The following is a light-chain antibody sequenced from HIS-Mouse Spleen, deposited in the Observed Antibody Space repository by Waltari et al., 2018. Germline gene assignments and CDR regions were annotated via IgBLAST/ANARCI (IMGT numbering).Light chain of an antibody. J-gene: IGLJ2*01. CDR2: DVS. CDR1: SRDVGGYNY. CDR3: SSYTSSSTVV. Sequence: QSALTQPASVSGSPGQSITISCTGTSRDVGGYNYVSWYQQPPGKPPKLMIYDVSNRPSGVSNRFSGSKSGNTASLTISGLQAEDEADYYCSSYTSSSTVVFGGGTKLTVL. V-gene: IGLV2-14*03.